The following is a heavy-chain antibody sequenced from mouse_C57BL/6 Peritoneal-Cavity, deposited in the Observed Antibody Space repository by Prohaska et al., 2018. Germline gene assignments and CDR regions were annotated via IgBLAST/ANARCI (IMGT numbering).Heavy chain of an antibody. D-gene: IGHD2-5*01. V-gene: IGHV9-3*01. J-gene: IGHJ2*01. Sequence: IQLVQSGPELKKPGETVKISCKASGYTFTTYGMSWVNQAPGKGLKWIGWINTYSGVPTYADDFKGRFAFSLETSASTTYLQINNLKNEDTATYFCARPSYSNYVDYWGQGTTLTVSS. CDR1: GYTFTTYG. CDR3: ARPSYSNYVDY. CDR2: INTYSGVP.